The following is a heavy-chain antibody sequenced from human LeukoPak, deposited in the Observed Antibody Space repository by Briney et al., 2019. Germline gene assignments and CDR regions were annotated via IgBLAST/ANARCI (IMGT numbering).Heavy chain of an antibody. CDR2: ISSSGSTI. CDR1: GFTFSSYE. J-gene: IGHJ4*02. Sequence: QAGGSLRLSCAASGFTFSSYEMNWVRQAPGKGLEWVSYISSSGSTIYYADSVKGRFTISRDNAKNSLYLQMNSLRAEDTAVYYCARDGYNSFDCWGQGTLVTVSS. D-gene: IGHD5-24*01. CDR3: ARDGYNSFDC. V-gene: IGHV3-48*03.